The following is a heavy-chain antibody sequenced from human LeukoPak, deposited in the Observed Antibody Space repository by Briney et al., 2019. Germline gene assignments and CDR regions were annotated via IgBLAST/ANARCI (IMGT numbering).Heavy chain of an antibody. D-gene: IGHD7-27*01. CDR1: GFTFSSYS. CDR2: TRGSGSGMGSGN. J-gene: IGHJ4*02. CDR3: ARDDNWGFDY. Sequence: GGSLRLSCAASGFTFSSYSMNWVRQAPGRGLEWVANTRGSGSGMGSGNYYAGAVKGRFTISRDNANNSLYLQMNSLRAEDTAFYYCARDDNWGFDYWGQGALVTVSS. V-gene: IGHV3-21*05.